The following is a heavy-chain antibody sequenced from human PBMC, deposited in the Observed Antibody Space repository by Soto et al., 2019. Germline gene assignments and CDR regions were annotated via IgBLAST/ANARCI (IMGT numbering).Heavy chain of an antibody. CDR3: ARVYCGGDCYYFDY. J-gene: IGHJ4*02. D-gene: IGHD2-21*02. CDR2: INHSGST. V-gene: IGHV4-34*01. Sequence: PSETLSLTCAVYGGSFSGYYWSWIRQPPGKGLEWIGEINHSGSTNYNPSLKSRVTISVDTSKNQFSLKLSSVTAADTAVYYCARVYCGGDCYYFDYWGQGTLVTVSS. CDR1: GGSFSGYY.